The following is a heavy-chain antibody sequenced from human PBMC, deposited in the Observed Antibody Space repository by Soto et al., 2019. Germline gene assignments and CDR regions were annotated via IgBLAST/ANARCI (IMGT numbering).Heavy chain of an antibody. Sequence: GASVKVSCKASGYTFTSYAMHWVRQAPGQRLEWMGWINAGNGNTKYSQKFQGRVTITRDTSASTAYMELSSLRSEDTAVYYCAILSRASPDAFDIWGQGTMVTVSS. J-gene: IGHJ3*02. CDR1: GYTFTSYA. D-gene: IGHD3-10*01. V-gene: IGHV1-3*01. CDR2: INAGNGNT. CDR3: AILSRASPDAFDI.